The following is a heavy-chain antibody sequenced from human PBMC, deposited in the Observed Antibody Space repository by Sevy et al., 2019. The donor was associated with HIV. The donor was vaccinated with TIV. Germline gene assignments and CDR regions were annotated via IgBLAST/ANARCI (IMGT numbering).Heavy chain of an antibody. V-gene: IGHV1-2*02. CDR3: ARSVYGSGTYLNDY. J-gene: IGHJ4*02. CDR1: GYYFTGYY. CDR2: VNPNGGGT. D-gene: IGHD3-10*01. Sequence: ASVKVSCKASGYYFTGYYVHWVRQAPGQGLEWMGWVNPNGGGTNIGQKFHGRVTMSRDTSITTAYMELIGLTSNDTGVYYCARSVYGSGTYLNDYWGQGTLVTVSS.